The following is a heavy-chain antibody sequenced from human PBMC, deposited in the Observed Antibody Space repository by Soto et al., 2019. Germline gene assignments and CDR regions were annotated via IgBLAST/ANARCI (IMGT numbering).Heavy chain of an antibody. Sequence: QVQLVESGGGVVQPGRSLRLSCAASGFTFSYYGMHWVRQAPGKGLEWVAVISHDGSLQYYADSVKGHFTISRDNSKNTVFLQIDSPRAQYTAVYYCEEQDVDTAMDVTDNWGQGTLVTLSS. V-gene: IGHV3-30*18. D-gene: IGHD5-18*01. J-gene: IGHJ4*02. CDR2: ISHDGSLQ. CDR1: GFTFSYYG. CDR3: EEQDVDTAMDVTDN.